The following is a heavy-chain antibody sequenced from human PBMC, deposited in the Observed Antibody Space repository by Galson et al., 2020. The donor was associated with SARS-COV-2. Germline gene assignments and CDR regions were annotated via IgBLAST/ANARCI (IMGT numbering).Heavy chain of an antibody. CDR3: EKDLRSSGWSGLFDY. D-gene: IGHD6-19*01. CDR1: GFTFSSFA. CDR2: ISGSCGST. V-gene: IGHV3-23*01. Sequence: ESLKNSFAAPGFTFSSFATSWVRQAPGKGLEWASAISGSCGSTYYADSVKGRFTIPRDNSKNKLYLQMNSRSAEDTDVYYCEKDLRSSGWSGLFDYWGKGTLVTVSS. J-gene: IGHJ4*02.